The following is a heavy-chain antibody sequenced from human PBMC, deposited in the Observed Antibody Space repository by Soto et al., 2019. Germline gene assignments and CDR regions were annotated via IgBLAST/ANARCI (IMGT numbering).Heavy chain of an antibody. CDR2: IIPIFGTA. J-gene: IGHJ1*01. D-gene: IGHD3-16*01. Sequence: QVQLVQSGAEVKKPGSSVKVSCKASGGTFSSYAISWVRQAPGQGLEWMGGIIPIFGTANYAQKVQGRVTITADKSTSTAYMELSSLRAEDTAVYYCATNPLRVGELAEGMGYVQHWGQGTLVTVSS. V-gene: IGHV1-69*06. CDR3: ATNPLRVGELAEGMGYVQH. CDR1: GGTFSSYA.